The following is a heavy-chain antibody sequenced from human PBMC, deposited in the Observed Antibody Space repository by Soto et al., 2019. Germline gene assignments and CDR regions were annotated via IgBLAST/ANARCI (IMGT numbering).Heavy chain of an antibody. V-gene: IGHV4-39*07. CDR1: GGSISSSSYY. CDR3: AREGYYCSGGSCYSSHDSWFDP. Sequence: SETLSLTCTVSGGSISSSSYYWGWIRQPPGKGLEWIGSIYYSGSTNYNPSLKSRVTISVDTSKNQFSLKLSSVTAADTAVYYCAREGYYCSGGSCYSSHDSWFDPWGQGTLVTVSS. D-gene: IGHD2-15*01. J-gene: IGHJ5*02. CDR2: IYYSGST.